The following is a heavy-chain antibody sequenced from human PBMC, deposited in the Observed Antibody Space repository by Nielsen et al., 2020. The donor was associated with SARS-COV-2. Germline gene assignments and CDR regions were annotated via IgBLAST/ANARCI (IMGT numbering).Heavy chain of an antibody. D-gene: IGHD3-10*01. CDR3: ARAKGGSGNNSDY. V-gene: IGHV3-30-3*01. Sequence: LKISRAASGFTFSSYAMHWVRQAPGKGLEWVAVISYDGSNKYYADSVKGRFTISRDNSKNTLYLQMNSLRAEDTAVYYCARAKGGSGNNSDYWGQGTLVTVSS. CDR1: GFTFSSYA. J-gene: IGHJ4*02. CDR2: ISYDGSNK.